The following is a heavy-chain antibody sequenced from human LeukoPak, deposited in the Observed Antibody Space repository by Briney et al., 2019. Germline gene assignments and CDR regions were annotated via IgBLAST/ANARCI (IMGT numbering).Heavy chain of an antibody. J-gene: IGHJ4*02. CDR1: GGSISSGDYY. V-gene: IGHV4-30-4*01. Sequence: SETLSLTCTVSGGSISSGDYYWSWIRQTPGTGLEWIGYIYYSGSTFYNPSLQSRVTISIDTSKNQFSLNLSSVTAADTAVYYCARGYCSGGSCYVGGFDYWGQGTLVTVSS. CDR3: ARGYCSGGSCYVGGFDY. D-gene: IGHD2-15*01. CDR2: IYYSGST.